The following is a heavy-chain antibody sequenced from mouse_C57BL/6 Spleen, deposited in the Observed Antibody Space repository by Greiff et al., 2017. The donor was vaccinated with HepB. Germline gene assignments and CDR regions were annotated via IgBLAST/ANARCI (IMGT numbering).Heavy chain of an antibody. CDR3: ARRGTTVVAN. D-gene: IGHD1-1*01. Sequence: QVQLKEPGAELVKPGASVKLSCKASGYTFTSYWMHWVKQRPGQGLEWIGMIHPNSGSTNYNEKFKSKATLTVDKSSSTAYMQLSSLTSEDSAVYYCARRGTTVVANWGQGTTLTVSS. CDR2: IHPNSGST. J-gene: IGHJ2*01. CDR1: GYTFTSYW. V-gene: IGHV1-64*01.